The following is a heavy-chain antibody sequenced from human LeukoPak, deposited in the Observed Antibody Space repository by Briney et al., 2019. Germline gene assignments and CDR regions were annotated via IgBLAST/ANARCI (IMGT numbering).Heavy chain of an antibody. Sequence: GVSLRLSCAASGFTFSSYGMHWVRQAPGRGLEWVAVISYDGSNKYYADSVKGRFTISRDNSKNTLYLQMNSLRAEDTAVYYCAKDLGIAMVSDGMDVWGQGTTVTVSS. J-gene: IGHJ6*02. V-gene: IGHV3-30*18. CDR1: GFTFSSYG. D-gene: IGHD5-18*01. CDR2: ISYDGSNK. CDR3: AKDLGIAMVSDGMDV.